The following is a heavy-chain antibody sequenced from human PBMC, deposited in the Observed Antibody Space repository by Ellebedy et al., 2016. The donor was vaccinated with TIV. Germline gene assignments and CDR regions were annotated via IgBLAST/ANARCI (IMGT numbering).Heavy chain of an antibody. D-gene: IGHD4-17*01. CDR3: AKDRADYGDSYNWFDP. V-gene: IGHV3-23*01. Sequence: GESLKISXAASGFTFGTYAMSWVRQAPGKGLEWVSGISISGSKTYYADSVKGRFTISRDNSKNTLFLQMNSLRVADTAVYFCAKDRADYGDSYNWFDPWGQGTLVTV. CDR1: GFTFGTYA. CDR2: ISISGSKT. J-gene: IGHJ5*02.